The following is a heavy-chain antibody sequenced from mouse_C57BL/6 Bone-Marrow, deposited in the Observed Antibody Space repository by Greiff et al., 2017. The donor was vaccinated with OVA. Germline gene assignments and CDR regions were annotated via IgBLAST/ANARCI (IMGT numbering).Heavy chain of an antibody. D-gene: IGHD2-4*01. CDR1: GYAFSSSW. J-gene: IGHJ2*01. CDR3: ARKGYDYGLDY. Sequence: VKLMESGPELVKPGASVKISCKASGYAFSSSWMNWVKQRPGKGLEWIGRIYPGDGDTNYNGKFKGKATLTADKSSSTAYMQLSSLTSEDSAVYFCARKGYDYGLDYWGQGTTLTVSS. CDR2: IYPGDGDT. V-gene: IGHV1-82*01.